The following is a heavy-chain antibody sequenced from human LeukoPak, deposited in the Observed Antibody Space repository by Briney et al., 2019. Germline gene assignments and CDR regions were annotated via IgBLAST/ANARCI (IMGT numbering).Heavy chain of an antibody. CDR1: GFTFSTYA. CDR2: ISGSGGST. V-gene: IGHV3-23*01. D-gene: IGHD3-3*01. Sequence: PGGSLRLSCAASGFTFSTYAMSWVRQAPGKGLECVSAISGSGGSTYYADSVKGRFTISRDNAKNSLYLQMNSLRVEDTAVYYCARDSYYDFWSGVYYSHTDVWGKGTMVTVSS. CDR3: ARDSYYDFWSGVYYSHTDV. J-gene: IGHJ6*03.